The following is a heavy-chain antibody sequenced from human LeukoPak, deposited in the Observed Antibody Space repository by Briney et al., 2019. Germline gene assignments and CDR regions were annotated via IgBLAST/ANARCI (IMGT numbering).Heavy chain of an antibody. Sequence: PGGSLRLSCAGSGLTFIIYWMTWVRQVPGKGLEWVANINRDGSGKYYLPSVRGRFTISKDDAKDSLYLQMDSLRPEDTAIYYCARVEYSGNGNLYWGQGTLVTVSS. D-gene: IGHD1-26*01. CDR1: GLTFIIYW. CDR2: INRDGSGK. J-gene: IGHJ4*02. V-gene: IGHV3-7*03. CDR3: ARVEYSGNGNLY.